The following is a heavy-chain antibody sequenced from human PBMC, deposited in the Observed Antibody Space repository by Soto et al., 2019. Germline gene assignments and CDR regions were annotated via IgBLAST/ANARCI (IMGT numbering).Heavy chain of an antibody. V-gene: IGHV1-18*01. D-gene: IGHD5-18*01. J-gene: IGHJ4*02. CDR1: GYTFTSYG. Sequence: QVQLVQSGAEVKKPGASVKVSCKASGYTFTSYGISWVRQAPGQGLEWMGWISAYNGNTNYAQKLQGRVTMTTDTSTSTAYMELRSLRSDDTTVYYCARDTAMVVQGAPIDYWGQGTLVTVSS. CDR2: ISAYNGNT. CDR3: ARDTAMVVQGAPIDY.